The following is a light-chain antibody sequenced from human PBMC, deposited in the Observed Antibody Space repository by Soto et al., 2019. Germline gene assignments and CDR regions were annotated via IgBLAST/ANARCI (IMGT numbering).Light chain of an antibody. V-gene: IGKV1-33*01. J-gene: IGKJ5*01. CDR3: QQLNSYPIT. CDR2: DAS. CDR1: QDISNY. Sequence: DIQMTQSPSSLSASVGDRFTITCQASQDISNYLNWYQQKPGKAPKLLIYDASNLETGVPSRFSGSGSGTDFTLTISSLQPEDFATYYCQQLNSYPITFGQGTRLEI.